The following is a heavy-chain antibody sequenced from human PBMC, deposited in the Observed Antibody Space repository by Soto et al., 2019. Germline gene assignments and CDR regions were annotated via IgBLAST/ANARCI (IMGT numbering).Heavy chain of an antibody. CDR2: ISASGGST. D-gene: IGHD5-18*01. V-gene: IGHV3-23*01. Sequence: PAWSLRLSCAASGFTFSTYAITWVRQAPGKGLECVSVISASGGSTYYADSAKGRFTISRDNSKNTLYLQMNSLRVEDPAVYYFAKGGFPYSYGYLCYYCGQRTLV. J-gene: IGHJ4*03. CDR3: AKGGFPYSYGYLCYY. CDR1: GFTFSTYA.